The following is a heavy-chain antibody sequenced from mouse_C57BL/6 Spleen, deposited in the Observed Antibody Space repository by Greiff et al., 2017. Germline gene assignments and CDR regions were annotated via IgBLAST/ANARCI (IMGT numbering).Heavy chain of an antibody. Sequence: VQLQQSGAELARPGASVKLSCKASGYTFTSYGISWVQQRTGKGLEWIGEFYPRSGNTYYNEKFKGKAPLTADKSSSTAYMELRSLTSEDSAFYFCARPKYYGSSLAWFAYWGQGTLVTVSA. D-gene: IGHD1-1*01. CDR3: ARPKYYGSSLAWFAY. CDR1: GYTFTSYG. J-gene: IGHJ3*01. CDR2: FYPRSGNT. V-gene: IGHV1-81*01.